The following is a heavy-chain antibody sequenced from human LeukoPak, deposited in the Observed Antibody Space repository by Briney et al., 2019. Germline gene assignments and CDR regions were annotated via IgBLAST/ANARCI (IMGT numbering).Heavy chain of an antibody. V-gene: IGHV4-34*01. CDR3: ARVPPYYYGSGSYYSKRDNWFDP. CDR2: INHSGST. D-gene: IGHD3-10*01. Sequence: SETLSLTCAVYGGSFSGYYWSWIRQPPGKGLEWIGEINHSGSTNYNPSLKSRVTISVDTSKNQFSLKLSSVTAADTAVYYCARVPPYYYGSGSYYSKRDNWFDPWGQGTLVTVSS. CDR1: GGSFSGYY. J-gene: IGHJ5*02.